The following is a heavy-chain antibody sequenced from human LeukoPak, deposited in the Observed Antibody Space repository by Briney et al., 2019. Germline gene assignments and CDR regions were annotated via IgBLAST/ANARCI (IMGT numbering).Heavy chain of an antibody. V-gene: IGHV3-74*01. CDR2: INADGSTA. J-gene: IGHJ3*01. D-gene: IGHD1-14*01. CDR1: GFTFSNFV. Sequence: GGSLRLSCAASGFTFSNFVMNWVRQAPGKGLVWVSLINADGSTATYADSVKGRFTISRDNARNTLSLQMNSLTIEDTAVYYCVVVVEPPDSDGFDVWGQGTMITVSS. CDR3: VVVVEPPDSDGFDV.